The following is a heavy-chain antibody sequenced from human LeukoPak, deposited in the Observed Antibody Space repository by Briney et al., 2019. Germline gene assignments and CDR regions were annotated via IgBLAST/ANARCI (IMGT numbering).Heavy chain of an antibody. V-gene: IGHV1-58*01. Sequence: SVKVSCTASGFTFTASAVQWVRQARGQRLEWIGRIVVGSGNTDHAQKFQGRLTITRDISTSTAYMELSSLTSDDTAVYYCAAVPNANAWYWDDAFDIWGQGTMVTVSS. CDR1: GFTFTASA. J-gene: IGHJ3*02. CDR2: IVVGSGNT. D-gene: IGHD2-8*02. CDR3: AAVPNANAWYWDDAFDI.